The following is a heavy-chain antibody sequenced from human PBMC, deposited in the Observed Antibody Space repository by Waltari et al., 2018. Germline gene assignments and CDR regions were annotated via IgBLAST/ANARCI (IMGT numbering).Heavy chain of an antibody. V-gene: IGHV4-59*01. CDR2: IYYSGST. J-gene: IGHJ4*02. Sequence: QVQLQESGPGLVKPSETLSLTCTVSGGSISSYYWSWIRQPPGKGLEWIGYIYYSGSTNYNPSLKSRVTISVDTSKNQFSLKLSSVAAADTAVYYCAREASRLSAAGTTPFDYWGQGTLVTVSS. CDR1: GGSISSYY. D-gene: IGHD6-13*01. CDR3: AREASRLSAAGTTPFDY.